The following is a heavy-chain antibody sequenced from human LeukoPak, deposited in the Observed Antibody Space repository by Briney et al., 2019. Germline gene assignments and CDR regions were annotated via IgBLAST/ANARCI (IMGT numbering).Heavy chain of an antibody. J-gene: IGHJ3*02. V-gene: IGHV3-33*06. CDR3: VKERGPFDAFDI. CDR2: IWSDGINR. Sequence: GGSLRLSCVASGFTFTTYGMHWVRQAPGKGLEWVAVIWSDGINRFYADSAKGRFTFSRDNSKNTLSLQMDSLRVEDTAVYYCVKERGPFDAFDIWGHGTVVTVSS. CDR1: GFTFTTYG.